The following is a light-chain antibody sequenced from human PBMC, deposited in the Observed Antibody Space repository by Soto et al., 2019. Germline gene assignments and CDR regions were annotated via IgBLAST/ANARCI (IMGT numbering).Light chain of an antibody. CDR3: QQYGTSPRT. J-gene: IGKJ1*01. CDR2: SAS. Sequence: EIVLTQSPGTLSLSPGERATLSCGASQSVNSDHLAWYQQKPGQAPRLLIYSASGRATGIPDRFSGSGSGTDFTLTISSLEPEDFAVYYCQQYGTSPRTFGPGTKVDIK. CDR1: QSVNSDH. V-gene: IGKV3-20*01.